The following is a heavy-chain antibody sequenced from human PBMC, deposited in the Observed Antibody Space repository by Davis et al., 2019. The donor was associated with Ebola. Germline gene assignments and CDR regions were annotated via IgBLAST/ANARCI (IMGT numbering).Heavy chain of an antibody. J-gene: IGHJ4*02. Sequence: PGGSLRLSCAASGSTFSSYWMSWVRQAPGKGLEWVANIKQDGSEKYYVDSVKGRFTISRDNAKNSLYLQMNSLRAEDTALYYCAKGRYTVTTGIDYWGQGTLVTVSS. CDR3: AKGRYTVTTGIDY. V-gene: IGHV3-7*03. CDR2: IKQDGSEK. D-gene: IGHD4-17*01. CDR1: GSTFSSYW.